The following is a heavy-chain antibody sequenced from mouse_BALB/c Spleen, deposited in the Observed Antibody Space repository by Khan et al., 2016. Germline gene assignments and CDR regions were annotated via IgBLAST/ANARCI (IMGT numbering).Heavy chain of an antibody. CDR1: GFAFSRYW. V-gene: IGHV4-1*02. CDR2: INPDSSTI. CDR3: AKLQYYDYMNY. D-gene: IGHD1-2*01. Sequence: EVKLLESGGGLVQPGGSLKLSCAASGFAFSRYWMSWVRQALGKGREWFGEINPDSSTINYKPSLKDNIIISRDHAKNTLYLQMSKVRSEGTALSVSAKLQYYDYMNYWRQGTTLTVSA. J-gene: IGHJ2*01.